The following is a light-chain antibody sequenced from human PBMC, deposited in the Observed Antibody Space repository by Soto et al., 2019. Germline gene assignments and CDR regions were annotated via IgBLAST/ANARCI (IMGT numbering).Light chain of an antibody. V-gene: IGKV3-20*01. Sequence: IVLTQSAGTLSLSPGERATLSCRASQSISSSYLAWYQQKAGQSPRLLIVGASTRATGIPDRFSGSGSGTDFTLTISRLEPEDFAVYYCQQYGSSPTFGPRTMADV. CDR3: QQYGSSPT. CDR2: GAS. CDR1: QSISSSY. J-gene: IGKJ3*01.